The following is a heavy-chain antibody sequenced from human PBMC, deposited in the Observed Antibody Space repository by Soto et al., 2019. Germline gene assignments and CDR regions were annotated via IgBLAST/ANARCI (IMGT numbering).Heavy chain of an antibody. CDR1: GYTFTSYG. CDR3: ARCTPPYLLGELSFDY. J-gene: IGHJ4*02. D-gene: IGHD3-16*02. CDR2: ISAYNGNT. Sequence: ASVKVSCEASGYTFTSYGISWVRQAPGQGLEWMGWISAYNGNTNYVQKLQGRVTMTTDTSTSTAYMELRSLRSDDTAAYYCARCTPPYLLGELSFDYWRQPTQVTVTS. V-gene: IGHV1-18*01.